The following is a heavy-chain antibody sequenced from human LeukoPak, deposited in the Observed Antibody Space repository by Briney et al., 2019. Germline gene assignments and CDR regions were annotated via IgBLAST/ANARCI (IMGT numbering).Heavy chain of an antibody. CDR1: GFTFSNYY. V-gene: IGHV3-11*04. J-gene: IGHJ4*02. CDR2: ISSSGTTI. D-gene: IGHD6-13*01. Sequence: PGGSLRLSCAASGFTFSNYYMSWIRQAPGKGLEWVSYISSSGTTIYYADSVKGRFTISRDNAKNSLYLQMNSLRDEDTAVYYCARVWGLAVAGGEIEYWGQGTLVTVSS. CDR3: ARVWGLAVAGGEIEY.